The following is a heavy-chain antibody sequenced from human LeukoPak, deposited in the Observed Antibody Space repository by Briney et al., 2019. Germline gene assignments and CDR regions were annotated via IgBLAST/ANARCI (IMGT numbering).Heavy chain of an antibody. J-gene: IGHJ3*02. D-gene: IGHD6-19*01. Sequence: SETLSLTCSVSGGSISSYYWSWIRQPPGKGLDWIGYIYYSGSTNYNPSLKSRVTISIDTSKNQFSLNLSSVTAADTAVYYCASLSGVSGAFDIWGQGTVVTVSS. CDR2: IYYSGST. CDR3: ASLSGVSGAFDI. CDR1: GGSISSYY. V-gene: IGHV4-59*01.